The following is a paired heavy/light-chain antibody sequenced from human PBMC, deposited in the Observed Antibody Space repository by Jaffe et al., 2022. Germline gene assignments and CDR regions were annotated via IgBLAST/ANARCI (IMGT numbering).Light chain of an antibody. Sequence: DIVMTQSPDSLAVSLGERATINCKSSQSVLFSSNNKNYIAWYQQKAGQPPKVLIYWTSIRESGVPDRFSGSGSGTDFTLTISSLQAEDVAVYYCQQYYTTPWTFGQGTKVEIK. J-gene: IGKJ1*01. CDR1: QSVLFSSNNKNY. CDR3: QQYYTTPWT. V-gene: IGKV4-1*01. CDR2: WTS.
Heavy chain of an antibody. Sequence: QMQLQESGPGLVKPSETLSLTCIVPGGSISTYYWSWVRQPPGKGLEWIGYIYYSGNTDYSPSLKSRVTMSIDTSKNQFSLNLSSVTAADTAVYYCAGGYSVGYPRFYFQYWGQGALVTVSS. CDR3: AGGYSVGYPRFYFQY. CDR2: IYYSGNT. D-gene: IGHD1-26*01. J-gene: IGHJ4*02. V-gene: IGHV4-59*01. CDR1: GGSISTYY.